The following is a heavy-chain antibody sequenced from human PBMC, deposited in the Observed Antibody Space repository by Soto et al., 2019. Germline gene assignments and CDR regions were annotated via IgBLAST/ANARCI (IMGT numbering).Heavy chain of an antibody. CDR3: AKDFRGAGSFFDY. D-gene: IGHD4-17*01. CDR2: ISGNGGNT. V-gene: IGHV3-23*01. CDR1: GITFSSHA. Sequence: EVQLLESGGGLVQPGGSLRLSCAPSGITFSSHALSWVRQAPGKGLEWVSVISGNGGNTYYADSVKGRFTISRDNSKKTLYLQRNSLRAEDTAVYYCAKDFRGAGSFFDYWGQGTLVTVSS. J-gene: IGHJ4*02.